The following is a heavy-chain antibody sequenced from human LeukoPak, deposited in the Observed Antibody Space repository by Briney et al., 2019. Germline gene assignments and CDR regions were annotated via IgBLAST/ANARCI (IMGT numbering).Heavy chain of an antibody. CDR2: VYHSGST. Sequence: SETLSLTCAVSGYSITDGYYWGWIRQPPGKGPEYIGFVYHSGSTYYNPSLRRRVTMSVDTSKNQFTLNLTSVTAADTAVYFCARVVGSSSSKNWFDPWGQGTLVTVSS. CDR3: ARVVGSSSSKNWFDP. CDR1: GYSITDGYY. D-gene: IGHD2-2*01. J-gene: IGHJ5*02. V-gene: IGHV4-38-2*01.